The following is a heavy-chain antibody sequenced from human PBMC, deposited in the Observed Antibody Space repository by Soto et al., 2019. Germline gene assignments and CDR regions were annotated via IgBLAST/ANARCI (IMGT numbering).Heavy chain of an antibody. V-gene: IGHV1-2*04. CDR3: ARDGNYYDSSGYYPLDY. CDR2: INPNSGGT. J-gene: IGHJ4*02. Sequence: ASVKVSCKASGYTFNGYYMHWVRQAPGQGLEWMGWINPNSGGTNYAQKFQGWVTVTRDTSISTAYMELSRLRSDDTAVYYCARDGNYYDSSGYYPLDYWGQGTLVTVSS. CDR1: GYTFNGYY. D-gene: IGHD3-22*01.